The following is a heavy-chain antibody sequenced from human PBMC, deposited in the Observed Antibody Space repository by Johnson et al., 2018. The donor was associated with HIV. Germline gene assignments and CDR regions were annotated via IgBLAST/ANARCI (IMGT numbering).Heavy chain of an antibody. J-gene: IGHJ3*02. D-gene: IGHD3-16*01. CDR2: ISYDGSNK. CDR3: AKGGEGEPDAFDI. V-gene: IGHV3-30*04. CDR1: GFTFSSYA. Sequence: QVQLVESGGGVVQPGRSLRLSCAASGFTFSSYAMHWVRQAPGKGLEWVAVISYDGSNKYYADSVKGRFTISRDNSKNTLFLQINSLRPEDTAVYYCAKGGEGEPDAFDIWGQGTMVTVSS.